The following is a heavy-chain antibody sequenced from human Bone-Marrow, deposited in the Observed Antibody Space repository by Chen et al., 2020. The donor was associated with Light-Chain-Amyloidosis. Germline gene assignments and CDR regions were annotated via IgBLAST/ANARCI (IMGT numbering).Heavy chain of an antibody. CDR2: IYPDDSDA. Sequence: EVQLEQSGPEVKKPGESLKISCKGSGYTFPNYWIGWVRQMPGKGLEWMGVIYPDDSDARYSPSFEGQVTISAAKSSTPAYLQWRSLKASDTAMYYCARRRDGYNFDYWGQGTLVTVSS. V-gene: IGHV5-51*01. D-gene: IGHD5-12*01. CDR1: GYTFPNYW. J-gene: IGHJ4*02. CDR3: ARRRDGYNFDY.